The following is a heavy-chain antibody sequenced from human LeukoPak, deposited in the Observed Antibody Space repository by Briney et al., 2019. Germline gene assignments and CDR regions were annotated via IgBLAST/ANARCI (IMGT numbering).Heavy chain of an antibody. V-gene: IGHV3-9*01. CDR3: AKDREKPSQFDY. J-gene: IGHJ4*02. CDR1: GFSLEDYG. CDR2: ISGNSGTI. Sequence: GGSLRLSCAASGFSLEDYGMHWVRQGPGKGLEWVSGISGNSGTIVYADSVKGRFTISRDNSKNTLFLQMTSLRVEDTAVYYCAKDREKPSQFDYWGQGTLVTVSS. D-gene: IGHD1-26*01.